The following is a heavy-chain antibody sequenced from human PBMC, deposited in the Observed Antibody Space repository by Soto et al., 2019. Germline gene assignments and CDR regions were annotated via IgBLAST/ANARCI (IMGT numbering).Heavy chain of an antibody. CDR3: STAYV. CDR2: IRNKANSYAT. V-gene: IGHV3-73*01. CDR1: GFTFNGPA. Sequence: EVQLVEPGGGLVQPGGSVKLSCAASGFTFNGPAIHWVRQASGKGLEWVGRIRNKANSYATVYAASMKGRFTISRDDSTNTAYLQMNSLKAEDSAVYYCSTAYVWGQGTLVTVPS. J-gene: IGHJ4*02. D-gene: IGHD3-16*01.